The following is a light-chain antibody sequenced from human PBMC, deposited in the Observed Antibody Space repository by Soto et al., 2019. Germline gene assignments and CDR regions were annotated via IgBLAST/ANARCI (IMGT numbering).Light chain of an antibody. J-gene: IGKJ2*01. CDR3: QQYNNWPHT. Sequence: ETVMTQSPATLSVSPGERATLSCRASQSVSSQLAWYQQKPGQAPRLLIYGASTRATGIPARFSGSGSGTEFTLTISSLQSEDFAVYYCQQYNNWPHTFGQGTKVDI. CDR1: QSVSSQ. CDR2: GAS. V-gene: IGKV3-15*01.